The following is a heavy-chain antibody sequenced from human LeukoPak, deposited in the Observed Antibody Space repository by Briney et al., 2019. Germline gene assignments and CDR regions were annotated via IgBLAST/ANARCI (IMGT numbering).Heavy chain of an antibody. CDR2: ISSSGSTK. Sequence: GGSLRLSCAASGFTFSDYYMSWIRQAPGKGLDRVSYISSSGSTKYYADSVKGRFTISRDNARNSLYLQMNSLRAEDMAVYYCARVYYDIVGVYDYWGQGTLVTVSS. CDR3: ARVYYDIVGVYDY. D-gene: IGHD3-9*01. J-gene: IGHJ4*02. CDR1: GFTFSDYY. V-gene: IGHV3-11*04.